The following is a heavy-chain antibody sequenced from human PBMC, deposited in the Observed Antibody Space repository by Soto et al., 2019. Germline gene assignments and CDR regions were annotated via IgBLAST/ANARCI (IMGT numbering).Heavy chain of an antibody. J-gene: IGHJ4*02. V-gene: IGHV1-18*01. CDR2: ISAHNGNT. D-gene: IGHD1-1*01. CDR1: GKAFTPYG. Sequence: QVHLVQSGAEVKKPGASVKVSCKGSGKAFTPYGITWVRQAPGQGLEWMAWISAHNGNTNYAQKLQGRVTVTRDTSTSTAYMELRSLRSDDTAVYYCARGRYGDYWGQGALVTVSS. CDR3: ARGRYGDY.